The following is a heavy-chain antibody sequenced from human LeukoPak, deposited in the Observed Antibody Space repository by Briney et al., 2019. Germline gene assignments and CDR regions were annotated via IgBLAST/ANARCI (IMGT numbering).Heavy chain of an antibody. CDR2: ISSSGSTI. D-gene: IGHD2/OR15-2a*01. Sequence: PGGSLRLSCAASGFTFSDYYMSWIRQAPGKGLEWVSYISSSGSTIYYADSVKGRFTISRDNAKNSLYPQMNSLRAEDTAVYYCARSSNARRAPLIDYWGQGTLVTVSS. V-gene: IGHV3-11*01. J-gene: IGHJ4*02. CDR3: ARSSNARRAPLIDY. CDR1: GFTFSDYY.